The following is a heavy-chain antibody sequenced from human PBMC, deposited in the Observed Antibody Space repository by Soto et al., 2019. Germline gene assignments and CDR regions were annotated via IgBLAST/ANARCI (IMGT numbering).Heavy chain of an antibody. Sequence: QVQLVESGGGVVQPGRSLRLSCAASGFTFSSYPMNWVRQAPGKGLEWLAFISYDEINKYYTDSVKGRFTISRDNSKSTLYLQLNSLSAEDTAVYYCARDLLPLMTSVTPLDYWGQGTVVTVSS. CDR1: GFTFSSYP. CDR2: ISYDEINK. V-gene: IGHV3-30-3*01. CDR3: ARDLLPLMTSVTPLDY. J-gene: IGHJ4*02. D-gene: IGHD4-17*01.